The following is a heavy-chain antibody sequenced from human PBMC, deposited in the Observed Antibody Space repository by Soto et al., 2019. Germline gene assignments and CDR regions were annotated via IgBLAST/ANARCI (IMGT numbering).Heavy chain of an antibody. D-gene: IGHD3-22*01. J-gene: IGHJ4*02. CDR1: GYNFNIYW. CDR3: LCPGMPTRSRGYDYCFDF. V-gene: IGHV5-51*01. CDR2: IYPGDSDT. Sequence: PGESLKISCKGSGYNFNIYWIGWVRQMPGKGLEWMGVIYPGDSDTRYSPSFQGQVSISVDKSISTAYLRWSSLKASDTAIYYCLCPGMPTRSRGYDYCFDFWGQGTLVTVSS.